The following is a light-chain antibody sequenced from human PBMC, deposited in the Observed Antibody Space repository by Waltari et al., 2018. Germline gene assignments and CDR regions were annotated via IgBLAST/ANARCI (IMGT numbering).Light chain of an antibody. Sequence: EIVLTQSQATLSLSPGERATLSCRASQSVDSYLLWYQPKPGQTPRLLIYGASNRATGIPARFSGSGSGTDFTLTIDSLESEDFAVYYCHQRSNWPITFGQGTRLEIK. CDR3: HQRSNWPIT. CDR1: QSVDSY. V-gene: IGKV3-11*01. J-gene: IGKJ5*01. CDR2: GAS.